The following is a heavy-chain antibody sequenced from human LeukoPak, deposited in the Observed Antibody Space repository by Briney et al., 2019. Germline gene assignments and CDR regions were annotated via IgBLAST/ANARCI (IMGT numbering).Heavy chain of an antibody. Sequence: SQTLYPTCAVSGGSISSGGYSRSWIRQPPGKGLESIGYIYHSGSTYYNPSLKSRVTISVDRSKNQFSLKLSSVTAADTAVYYCARAPFYCSSTSCYSGYGMDVWGQGTTVTVSS. CDR1: GGSISSGGYS. CDR3: ARAPFYCSSTSCYSGYGMDV. CDR2: IYHSGST. D-gene: IGHD2-2*01. J-gene: IGHJ6*02. V-gene: IGHV4-30-2*01.